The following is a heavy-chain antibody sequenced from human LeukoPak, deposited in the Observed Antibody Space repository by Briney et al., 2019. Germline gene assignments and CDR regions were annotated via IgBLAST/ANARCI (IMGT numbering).Heavy chain of an antibody. D-gene: IGHD3-9*01. CDR2: INHSGST. CDR3: ARGRATGHFDWLLFDY. Sequence: GSLRLSCAASGFTFDDYDLSWIRQPPGKGLEWIGEINHSGSTNYNPSLKSRVTISVDTSKNQFSLKLSSVTAADTAVYYCARGRATGHFDWLLFDYWGQGTLVTVSS. CDR1: GFTFDDYD. V-gene: IGHV4-34*01. J-gene: IGHJ4*02.